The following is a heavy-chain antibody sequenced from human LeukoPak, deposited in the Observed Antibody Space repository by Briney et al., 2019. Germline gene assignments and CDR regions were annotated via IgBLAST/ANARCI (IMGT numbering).Heavy chain of an antibody. Sequence: GGSLRLSCAASGFTFSSYSMNWVRQAPGKGLEWVSSISSSSSCIYYADSVKGRFTISRDNAKNSLYLQMNSLRAEDTAVYYWARDYSSSGDYWGQGTLVTVSS. V-gene: IGHV3-21*01. CDR1: GFTFSSYS. CDR3: ARDYSSSGDY. J-gene: IGHJ4*02. D-gene: IGHD6-13*01. CDR2: ISSSSSCI.